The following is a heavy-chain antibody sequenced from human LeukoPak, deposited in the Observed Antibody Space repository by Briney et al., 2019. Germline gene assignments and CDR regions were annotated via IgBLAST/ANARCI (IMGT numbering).Heavy chain of an antibody. Sequence: ASVKVSCKASGYTFTSYGISWVRQAPGQGLEWMGWISAYNGNTNYAQKLQGRVTMTEDTSTDTAYMELSSLRSEDTAVYYCATVSVVRGVIITFDAFDIWGQGTMVTVSS. CDR2: ISAYNGNT. CDR3: ATVSVVRGVIITFDAFDI. V-gene: IGHV1-18*01. D-gene: IGHD3-10*01. CDR1: GYTFTSYG. J-gene: IGHJ3*02.